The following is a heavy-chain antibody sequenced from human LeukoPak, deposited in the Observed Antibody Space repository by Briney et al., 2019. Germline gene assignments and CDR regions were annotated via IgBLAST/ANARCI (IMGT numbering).Heavy chain of an antibody. D-gene: IGHD3-22*01. Sequence: SVKVSCKASGGTFSSYAISWVRQAPGQGLEWMGGIIPIFGTANYAQKFQGRVTITADKSTSTAYMELSRLRSDDTAVYYCARLYYYDSRSSGDYWGQGTLVTVSS. J-gene: IGHJ4*02. CDR2: IIPIFGTA. V-gene: IGHV1-69*06. CDR3: ARLYYYDSRSSGDY. CDR1: GGTFSSYA.